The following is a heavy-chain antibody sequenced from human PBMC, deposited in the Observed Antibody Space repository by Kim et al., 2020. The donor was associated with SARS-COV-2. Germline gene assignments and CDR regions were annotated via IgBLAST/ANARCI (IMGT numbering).Heavy chain of an antibody. Sequence: GGSLRLSCAASGFIFSNSWMTWVRQAPGKGLEWVATISADGSQKYHVDSVKGRFTTSRDNAENSLYLQMNSLRVEDTAIYYCTRSLEYWGQGTLVTVSS. J-gene: IGHJ4*02. V-gene: IGHV3-7*01. CDR1: GFIFSNSW. CDR2: ISADGSQK. CDR3: TRSLEY.